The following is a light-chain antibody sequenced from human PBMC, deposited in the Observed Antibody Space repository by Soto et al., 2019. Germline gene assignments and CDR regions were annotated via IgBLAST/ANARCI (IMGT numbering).Light chain of an antibody. V-gene: IGKV2D-29*02. Sequence: DVVLTHSPLSLSVTPGQPASVSCSSSQSLLHIAGQTHLFWYLQKPGQSPQLLIYEVSNRFSGVPDRFSGSGSGTDFTLTISRLEAEDVGLYYCFQSTHLPPTFGQGTRLEIK. CDR2: EVS. J-gene: IGKJ5*01. CDR1: QSLLHIAGQTH. CDR3: FQSTHLPPT.